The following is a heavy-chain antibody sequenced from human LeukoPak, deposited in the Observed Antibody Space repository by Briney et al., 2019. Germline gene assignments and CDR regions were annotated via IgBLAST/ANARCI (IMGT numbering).Heavy chain of an antibody. CDR2: ISYDGSNK. D-gene: IGHD3-10*01. V-gene: IGHV3-30-3*01. Sequence: GRSLRLSCAASGFTFSSYAMHWVRQAPGKGLEWVAVISYDGSNKYYADSVKGRFTISRDNSKNMLYLQMNSLRAEDTAVYYCARGRFGELYDAFDIWGQGTMVTVSS. CDR3: ARGRFGELYDAFDI. CDR1: GFTFSSYA. J-gene: IGHJ3*02.